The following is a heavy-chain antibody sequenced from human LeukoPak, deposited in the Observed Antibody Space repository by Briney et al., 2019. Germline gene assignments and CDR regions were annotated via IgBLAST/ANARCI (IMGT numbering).Heavy chain of an antibody. CDR1: GFTFSDHY. V-gene: IGHV3-33*08. CDR3: AREFGSEDY. J-gene: IGHJ4*02. CDR2: IWYDGSNK. Sequence: GGSLRLSCAASGFTFSDHYMDWVRQAPGKGLEWVAVIWYDGSNKYYADSVKGRFTISRDNSKNTLYLQMNSLRAEDTAVYYCAREFGSEDYWGQGTLVTVSS. D-gene: IGHD2-15*01.